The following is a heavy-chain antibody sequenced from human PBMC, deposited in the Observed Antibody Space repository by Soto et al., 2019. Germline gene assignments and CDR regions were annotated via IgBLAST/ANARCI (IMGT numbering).Heavy chain of an antibody. D-gene: IGHD3-22*01. CDR2: IYYSGST. CDR1: GGSISSSSYY. CDR3: ASNLLYYYDSSGYSSLAWFDP. J-gene: IGHJ5*02. Sequence: SETLSLTCTVSGGSISSSSYYWGWIRQPPGKGLEWIGSIYYSGSTYYNPSLKSRVTISVDTSKNQFSLKLSSVTAADTAVYYCASNLLYYYDSSGYSSLAWFDPWGQGTLVTVSS. V-gene: IGHV4-39*01.